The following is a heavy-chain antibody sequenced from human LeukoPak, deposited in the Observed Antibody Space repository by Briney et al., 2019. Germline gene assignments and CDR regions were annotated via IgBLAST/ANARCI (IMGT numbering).Heavy chain of an antibody. V-gene: IGHV1-2*02. Sequence: ASVKVSCKASGCTFTGYYMHWVRQAPGQGLEWMGWINPNSGGTDYAQKFQGRVTMTRDTSISTAYMELSRLRSDDTAVYYCARDGYFSTIFRYYYYVDVWGKGTTVTISS. CDR2: INPNSGGT. D-gene: IGHD3-9*01. CDR3: ARDGYFSTIFRYYYYVDV. J-gene: IGHJ6*03. CDR1: GCTFTGYY.